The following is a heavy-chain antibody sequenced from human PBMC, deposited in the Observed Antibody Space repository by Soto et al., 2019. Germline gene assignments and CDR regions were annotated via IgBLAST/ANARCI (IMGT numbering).Heavy chain of an antibody. D-gene: IGHD3-22*01. V-gene: IGHV4-59*01. CDR2: IYYSGST. CDR1: GGSISSYY. Sequence: PSETLSLTCTVSGGSISSYYWSWIRQPPGKGLEWIGYIYYSGSTNYNPSLKSRVTISVDTSKNQFSLKLSSVTAADTAVYYCARALPMWDSSGYYLYYFDYWGQGTLVTVS. CDR3: ARALPMWDSSGYYLYYFDY. J-gene: IGHJ4*02.